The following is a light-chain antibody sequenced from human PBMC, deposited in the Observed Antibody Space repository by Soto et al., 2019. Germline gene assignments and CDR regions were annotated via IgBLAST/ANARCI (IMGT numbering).Light chain of an antibody. J-gene: IGLJ2*01. CDR3: AAWDGSLKGVV. V-gene: IGLV1-44*01. Sequence: QSVLTQPPSASGTPRQRVTLSCSGSSSNIGSNTVNWYQQFPGTAPKLLMYNNNQRPSGVPDRFSGSKSGTSASLAISGLQSEDEADYYCAAWDGSLKGVVFGGGNKLTVL. CDR1: SSNIGSNT. CDR2: NNN.